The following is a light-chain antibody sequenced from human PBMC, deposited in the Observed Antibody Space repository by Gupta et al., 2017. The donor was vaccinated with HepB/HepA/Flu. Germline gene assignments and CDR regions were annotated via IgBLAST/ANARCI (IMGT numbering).Light chain of an antibody. CDR3: QQDYRIPLK. Sequence: DIVMTQSPDSLAVSLGERATLNCKSSQSVLYSSNNKNSLTWYQQKPGQAPERLIGWAATREAGVPDRFSGSGSGTDVTRNNGGLQAEEGEGDYGQQDYRIPLKFGGGTKVEIK. CDR1: QSVLYSSNNKNS. V-gene: IGKV4-1*01. J-gene: IGKJ4*02. CDR2: WAA.